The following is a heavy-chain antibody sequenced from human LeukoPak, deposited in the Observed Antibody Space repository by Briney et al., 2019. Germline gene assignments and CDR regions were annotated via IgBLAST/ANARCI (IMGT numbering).Heavy chain of an antibody. CDR1: GYTFTGYY. D-gene: IGHD4-17*01. Sequence: ASVKVSCKASGYTFTGYYMHWVRQATGQGLEWMGWINPNSGGTNYAQKFQGRVTMTRDTSISTAYMELSRLRSDDTAVYYCARGIGYGDYETRYFDYWGQGTLVTVSS. CDR2: INPNSGGT. CDR3: ARGIGYGDYETRYFDY. J-gene: IGHJ4*02. V-gene: IGHV1-2*02.